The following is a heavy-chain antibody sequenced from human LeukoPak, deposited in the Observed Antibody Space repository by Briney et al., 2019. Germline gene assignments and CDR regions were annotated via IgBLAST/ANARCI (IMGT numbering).Heavy chain of an antibody. D-gene: IGHD2-8*01. CDR3: ASPNKYYFDY. V-gene: IGHV1-69*05. J-gene: IGHJ4*02. CDR1: GGTFSSYA. CDR2: IIPIFGTA. Sequence: SVTVSCKASGGTFSSYAISWVRQAPGQGLEWMGGIIPIFGTANYAQKFQGRVTITTDESTSTAYMELTSLTSGDTAVYYCASPNKYYFDYWGQGTLVTVSS.